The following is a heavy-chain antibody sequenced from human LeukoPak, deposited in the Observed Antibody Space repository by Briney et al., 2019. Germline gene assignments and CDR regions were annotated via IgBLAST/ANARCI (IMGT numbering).Heavy chain of an antibody. CDR1: GYSFTSYW. J-gene: IGHJ4*02. Sequence: GGSLRLSCKGSGYSFTSYWIGWVRQMPGKGLEWMGIIYPGDSDTSYSPSFQGQVTISADKSISTAYLQWSSLKASDTAMYYCARFRTEELLPDYWGQGTLVTVSS. CDR3: ARFRTEELLPDY. CDR2: IYPGDSDT. V-gene: IGHV5-51*01. D-gene: IGHD1-26*01.